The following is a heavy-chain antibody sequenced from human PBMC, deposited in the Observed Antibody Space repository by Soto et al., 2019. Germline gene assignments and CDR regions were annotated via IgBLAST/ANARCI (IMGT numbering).Heavy chain of an antibody. CDR2: IKGDGSST. Sequence: LRLSCAASGFTFSRHWMHWVRQAPGKGPVWVSRIKGDGSSTGYADSVEGRFTISRDNAKNTLYLQMDSLRAEDTAVYYCAREIIAVIGAIRWFDPWGQGTLVTVSS. J-gene: IGHJ5*02. CDR1: GFTFSRHW. D-gene: IGHD6-19*01. CDR3: AREIIAVIGAIRWFDP. V-gene: IGHV3-74*01.